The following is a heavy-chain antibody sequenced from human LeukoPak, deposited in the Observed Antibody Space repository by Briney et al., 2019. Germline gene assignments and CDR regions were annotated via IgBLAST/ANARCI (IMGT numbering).Heavy chain of an antibody. CDR2: IIPIFGTA. CDR3: ASAPVVPAAMRYYYYYMDV. CDR1: GGTFSSYA. Sequence: GASVKVSCKASGGTFSSYAISWVRQAPGQGLEWMGGIIPIFGTANYAQKFQGRVTITADESTSTAYMELSSLRSEDTAVYYCASAPVVPAAMRYYYYYMDVWGKGTTVTVSS. D-gene: IGHD2-2*01. J-gene: IGHJ6*03. V-gene: IGHV1-69*13.